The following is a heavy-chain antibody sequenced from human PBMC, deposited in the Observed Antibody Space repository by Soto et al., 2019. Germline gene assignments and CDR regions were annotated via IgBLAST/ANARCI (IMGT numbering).Heavy chain of an antibody. D-gene: IGHD2-15*01. V-gene: IGHV1-69*02. Sequence: AGKVSCKGSGGTLSSYTISWVRQAPGQGLEWMGRIIPILGIANYAQKFQGRVTITADKSTSTAYMELSSLRSEDTAVYYCAGKGDCSGGSCYSTTLGWG. CDR3: AGKGDCSGGSCYSTTLG. CDR1: GGTLSSYT. CDR2: IIPILGIA. J-gene: IGHJ1*01.